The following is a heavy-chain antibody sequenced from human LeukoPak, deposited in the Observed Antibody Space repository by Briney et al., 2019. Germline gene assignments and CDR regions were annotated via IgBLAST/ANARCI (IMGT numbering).Heavy chain of an antibody. CDR3: ARISSFDLYYYYMDV. CDR1: GYSFISYW. CDR2: IYPGDSDT. V-gene: IGHV5-51*01. J-gene: IGHJ6*03. D-gene: IGHD6-6*01. Sequence: GESLKISCKGSGYSFISYWIGWVRQMPGKGLEWMGIIYPGDSDTRYSPSFQGQVTISADKSISTAYLQWSSLKASDTAMYYCARISSFDLYYYYMDVWGKGTTVTVSS.